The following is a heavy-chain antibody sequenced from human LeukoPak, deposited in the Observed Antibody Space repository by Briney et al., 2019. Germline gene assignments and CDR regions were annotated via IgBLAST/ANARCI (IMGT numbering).Heavy chain of an antibody. D-gene: IGHD3-16*02. CDR2: ISGSGAST. Sequence: GGSLRLSCAASGFTFSSYAMSWVRQAPGKGLEWVSVISGSGASTFYADSVKGRFSISRDNSKNTLYLQMNSLRAEDTAVYYCAKDPSGASIVRYFDYWGQGTLVIVSS. J-gene: IGHJ4*02. CDR1: GFTFSSYA. V-gene: IGHV3-23*01. CDR3: AKDPSGASIVRYFDY.